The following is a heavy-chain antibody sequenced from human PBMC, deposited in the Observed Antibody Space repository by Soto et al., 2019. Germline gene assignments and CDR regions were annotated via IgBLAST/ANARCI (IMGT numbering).Heavy chain of an antibody. Sequence: QAQLVQSGAEVKKPGASVKVSCKTSGYTFTAYYIHWVRQAPGQGLEWVGWINPKTGDTKNAQKFQGRISMTGDMSITTAYMELGRLRSDDTAVYYCARQLAYCGGDCYTEPIDYWVQGTRVTVSS. V-gene: IGHV1-2*02. CDR2: INPKTGDT. D-gene: IGHD2-21*02. J-gene: IGHJ4*02. CDR1: GYTFTAYY. CDR3: ARQLAYCGGDCYTEPIDY.